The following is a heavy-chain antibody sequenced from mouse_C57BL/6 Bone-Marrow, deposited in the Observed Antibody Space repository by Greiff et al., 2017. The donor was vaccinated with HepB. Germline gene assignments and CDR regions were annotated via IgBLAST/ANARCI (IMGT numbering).Heavy chain of an antibody. V-gene: IGHV5-4*03. CDR3: ASRWLLRPYYYAMDY. J-gene: IGHJ4*01. CDR2: ISDGGSYT. Sequence: EVQGVESGGGLVKPGGSLKLSCAASGFTFSSYAMSWVRQTPEKRLEWVATISDGGSYTYYPDNVKGRFTISRDNAKNNLYLQMSHLKSEDTAMYYCASRWLLRPYYYAMDYWGQGTSVTVSS. CDR1: GFTFSSYA. D-gene: IGHD2-3*01.